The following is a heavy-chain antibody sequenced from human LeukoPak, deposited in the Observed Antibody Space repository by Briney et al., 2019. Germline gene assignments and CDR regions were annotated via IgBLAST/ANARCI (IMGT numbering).Heavy chain of an antibody. CDR3: VRDGDVYNFDH. J-gene: IGHJ4*02. D-gene: IGHD5-24*01. CDR1: GFTFSSYV. V-gene: IGHV3-48*03. CDR2: ISGSGSSI. Sequence: GGSLRLSCAAFGFTFSSYVMSWVRQAPGKGLEWLSYISGSGSSIYYADSVKGRFTISRDNAKNSLYLQMTSLRAEDTAIYYCVRDGDVYNFDHWGQGTLVTVSS.